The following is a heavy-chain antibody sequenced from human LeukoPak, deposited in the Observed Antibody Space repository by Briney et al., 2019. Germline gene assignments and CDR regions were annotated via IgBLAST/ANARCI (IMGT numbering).Heavy chain of an antibody. V-gene: IGHV3-23*01. CDR3: ARASCSETYQYYFDY. CDR1: GFTFSSYA. CDR2: IGGRGGST. Sequence: GGSLRLSCAASGFTFSSYAMHWVRQAPGKGLEWVSAIGGRGGSTFYADSVKGRFTISRDNSKSTLDLQMNSLSAEDTAVYYCARASCSETYQYYFDYWGQGTLVTVSS. D-gene: IGHD1-26*01. J-gene: IGHJ4*02.